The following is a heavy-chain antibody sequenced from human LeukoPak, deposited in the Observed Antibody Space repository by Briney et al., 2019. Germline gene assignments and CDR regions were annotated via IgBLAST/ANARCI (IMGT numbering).Heavy chain of an antibody. D-gene: IGHD2-8*01. J-gene: IGHJ4*02. CDR1: SXXY. CDR3: ARGYCTNGVCYIGPFDY. V-gene: IGHV4-59*01. Sequence: SXXYWXXIRXPXGXXXEXXXXXYYSGSTNYNPSLKSRVTISVDTSKNQFSLKLSSVTAADTAVYYCARGYCTNGVCYIGPFDYWGQGTLVTVSS. CDR2: XYYSGST.